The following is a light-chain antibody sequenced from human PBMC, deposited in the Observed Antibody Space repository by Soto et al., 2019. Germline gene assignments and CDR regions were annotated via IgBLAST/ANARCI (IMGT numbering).Light chain of an antibody. CDR1: QSVSSSY. CDR3: QQYNNWPWT. J-gene: IGKJ1*01. V-gene: IGKV3-20*01. CDR2: RAS. Sequence: ENVLTQSPGTLSLYPGERATLSCRASQSVSSSYLAWYQQKPGQAPKVLIYRASSRATGIPDRFSGSGSGTEFTLTISSLQSEDFAVYYCQQYNNWPWTFGQGTKVDIK.